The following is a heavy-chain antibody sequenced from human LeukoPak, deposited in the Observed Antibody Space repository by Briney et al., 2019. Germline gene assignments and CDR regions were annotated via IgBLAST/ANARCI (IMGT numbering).Heavy chain of an antibody. CDR3: ARVIVPAAVYC. D-gene: IGHD2-2*01. Sequence: PGGSLRLSCAASGFTFNDYYMSWPRQAPGKGLERVSYISSSSGYTYYADSVKGRFTISRDSAKNSLYLQMNSLRAEDTAVYYCARVIVPAAVYCWGQGTLVTVSS. CDR1: GFTFNDYY. J-gene: IGHJ4*02. CDR2: ISSSSGYT. V-gene: IGHV3-11*05.